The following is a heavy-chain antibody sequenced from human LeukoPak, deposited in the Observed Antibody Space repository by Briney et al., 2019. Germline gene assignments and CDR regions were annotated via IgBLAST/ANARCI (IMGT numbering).Heavy chain of an antibody. D-gene: IGHD3-22*01. CDR2: ISSSSSYI. CDR3: ARDDSSGGYFDY. V-gene: IGHV3-21*01. J-gene: IGHJ4*02. Sequence: GGSLRLSCAASGFTFSSYSMNWVRQAPGKGLEWVSSISSSSSYIYYADSVKGRFTISRDNAKNSLYLQMNSLRAEDTAVYYCARDDSSGGYFDYWGQGTLVTVSS. CDR1: GFTFSSYS.